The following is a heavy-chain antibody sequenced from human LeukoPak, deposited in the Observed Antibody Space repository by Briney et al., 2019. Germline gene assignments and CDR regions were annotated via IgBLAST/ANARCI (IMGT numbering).Heavy chain of an antibody. D-gene: IGHD2-15*01. CDR1: GFTVSSNY. V-gene: IGHV3-53*01. Sequence: GGSLTLSCAASGFTVSSNYMSWVRQAPGKGLEWVSMLFSDGTTSYADSVKGRFTISRDSSKNTLYLQMNSLRVEDTAVYYCARTRGYCSGGSCSQVAFDIWGQGTMVTVSS. CDR2: LFSDGTT. CDR3: ARTRGYCSGGSCSQVAFDI. J-gene: IGHJ3*02.